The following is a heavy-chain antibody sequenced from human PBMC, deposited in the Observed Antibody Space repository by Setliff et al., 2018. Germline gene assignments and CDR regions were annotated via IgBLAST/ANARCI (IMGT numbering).Heavy chain of an antibody. J-gene: IGHJ3*02. CDR1: GYTLSKYY. V-gene: IGHV1-46*03. CDR3: ARDRFDNSWSGTSITAPHDAFDI. Sequence: AASVKVSCKASGYTLSKYYMHWVRQAPGQGLEWMGIINPSGGLTKYAQKFQGRVTMTSDTSPNTVDLEVSSLRSEDTALYFCARDRFDNSWSGTSITAPHDAFDIWGQGTMVTVSS. CDR2: INPSGGLT. D-gene: IGHD3-3*01.